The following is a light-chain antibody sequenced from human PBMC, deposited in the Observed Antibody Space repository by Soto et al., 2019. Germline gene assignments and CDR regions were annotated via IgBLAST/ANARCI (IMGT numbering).Light chain of an antibody. CDR1: QSVSSSY. CDR3: QQYASSPLT. CDR2: GAS. V-gene: IGKV3-20*01. J-gene: IGKJ4*01. Sequence: EIVMTQSPATLSVSPGGRATLSCRASQSVSSSYLAWYQQKPGQAPRLLIYGASNRATGIPDRFSGSGSGTDFTLTISRLEPEDFAVYYCQQYASSPLTFGGGTKVDIK.